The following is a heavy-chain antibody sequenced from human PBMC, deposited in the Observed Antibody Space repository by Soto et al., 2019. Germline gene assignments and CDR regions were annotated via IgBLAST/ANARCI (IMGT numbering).Heavy chain of an antibody. V-gene: IGHV3-33*01. CDR1: GFTFSSYG. CDR2: IWYDGSNK. J-gene: IGHJ6*02. Sequence: QVQLVESGGGVVQPGRSLRLSCAASGFTFSSYGMHWVRQAPGKGLEWVAVIWYDGSNKYYADSVKGRFTISRDNSKNTLYMQMNSLRAEDTAVYYCARADGSRSYSGHYYYGMDVWGQGTTVTVSS. D-gene: IGHD3-10*01. CDR3: ARADGSRSYSGHYYYGMDV.